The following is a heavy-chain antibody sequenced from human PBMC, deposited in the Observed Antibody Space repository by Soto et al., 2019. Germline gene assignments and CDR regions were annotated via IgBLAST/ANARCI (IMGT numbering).Heavy chain of an antibody. D-gene: IGHD6-6*01. CDR3: ARERPDGARLDP. CDR1: GGSISSGDYY. CDR2: IYHSGST. V-gene: IGHV4-30-4*01. Sequence: QVQLQESGPGLVKPSQTLSLTCTVSGGSISSGDYYWSWIRQPPGKGLEWIGYIYHSGSTYYNPCPKSRVTISVNTSTNQFSLKLSSVTAADTAVYYCARERPDGARLDPWGQGTLVTVSS. J-gene: IGHJ5*02.